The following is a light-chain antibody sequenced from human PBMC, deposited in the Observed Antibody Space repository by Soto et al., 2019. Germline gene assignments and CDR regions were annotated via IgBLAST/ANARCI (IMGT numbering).Light chain of an antibody. Sequence: QSALTQPRSVSGSPGQSVTISCTGTSSDVGGYNYVSWYQQHPGKAPKLMIYEVSNRPSGVSNRFSGSKSGNTASLTISGLQAEDEADYYCSSYTSSSNDVFGTGTKVTV. J-gene: IGLJ1*01. V-gene: IGLV2-14*01. CDR3: SSYTSSSNDV. CDR1: SSDVGGYNY. CDR2: EVS.